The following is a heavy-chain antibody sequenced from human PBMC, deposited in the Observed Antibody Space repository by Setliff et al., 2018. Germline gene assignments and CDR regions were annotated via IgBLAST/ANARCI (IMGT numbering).Heavy chain of an antibody. CDR2: INPSGGST. CDR3: ARASSLTRKHLAFDL. Sequence: GASVKVSCKASGYTFTSYYMHWVRQAPGQGLEWMGIINPSGGSTSYAQKFQGRVTMTRDTSTSTVYMELSSLRSEDTAVYYCARASSLTRKHLAFDLWGQGTMVTVSS. J-gene: IGHJ3*01. V-gene: IGHV1-46*01. CDR1: GYTFTSYY. D-gene: IGHD3-9*01.